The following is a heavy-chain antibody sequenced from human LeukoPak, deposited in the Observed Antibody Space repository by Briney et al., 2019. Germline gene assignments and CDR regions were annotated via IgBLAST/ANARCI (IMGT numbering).Heavy chain of an antibody. D-gene: IGHD6-13*01. CDR1: GFTFSSDS. CDR2: ISSSSSTI. J-gene: IGHJ4*02. CDR3: AKVPLIAAPKHFDY. Sequence: GGSLRLSCAASGFTFSSDSMNWVRQAPGKGLEWVSYISSSSSTIYYADSGKGRFTISRDNSKNTLYLQMNRLRAEGTAVYYCAKVPLIAAPKHFDYWGQGTLVTVSS. V-gene: IGHV3-48*01.